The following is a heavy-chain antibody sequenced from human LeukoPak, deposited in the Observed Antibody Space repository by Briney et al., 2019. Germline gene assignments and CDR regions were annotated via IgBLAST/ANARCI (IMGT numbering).Heavy chain of an antibody. CDR3: ARDRDIAYCGGDCYPDV. CDR1: GGSISSGSYY. J-gene: IGHJ6*04. Sequence: SQILSLTCTVSGGSISSGSYYWSWIRQPAGKGLEWIGRIYTSGSTNYNPSLKSRVTISLDTSKNQFSLKLSSVTAADTAVYYCARDRDIAYCGGDCYPDVWGKGTTVTVSS. CDR2: IYTSGST. D-gene: IGHD2-21*02. V-gene: IGHV4-61*02.